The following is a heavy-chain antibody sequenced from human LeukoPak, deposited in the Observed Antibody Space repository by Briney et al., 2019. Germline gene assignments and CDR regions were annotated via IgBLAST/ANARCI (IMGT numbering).Heavy chain of an antibody. CDR1: GGSLSGYY. D-gene: IGHD4-23*01. V-gene: IGHV4-59*01. J-gene: IGHJ5*01. CDR3: ARRRWGEYGSWLDS. Sequence: PSETLSLTCTVSGGSLSGYYWSWIRQSPGKSPEWIEYIHYTGTTNFNPSPKSRVTMSIDTSKNQFSLRLSSVTAADTAMYYCARRRWGEYGSWLDSWGQGILVIVSS. CDR2: IHYTGTT.